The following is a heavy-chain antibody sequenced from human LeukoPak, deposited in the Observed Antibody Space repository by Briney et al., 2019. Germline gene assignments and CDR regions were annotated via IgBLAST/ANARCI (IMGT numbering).Heavy chain of an antibody. CDR1: GYTFFTYG. CDR3: ASASYDH. Sequence: ASVKVSCKVSGYTFFTYGISWVRQAPGQGPEWIGWISTYNGNTKYALKFQDRVTLTRDTSTTTAYMELKSLTSDDRAVYYCASASYDHWGQGTLVIVSS. J-gene: IGHJ4*02. V-gene: IGHV1-18*01. CDR2: ISTYNGNT.